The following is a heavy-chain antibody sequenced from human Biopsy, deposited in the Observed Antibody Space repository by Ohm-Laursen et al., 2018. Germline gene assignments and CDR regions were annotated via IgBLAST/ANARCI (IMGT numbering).Heavy chain of an antibody. CDR1: GYDFLDFH. CDR2: INPDSGGT. D-gene: IGHD3-3*01. CDR3: ARRTILGPGPRIDV. Sequence: EASVKVSCKASGYDFLDFHIHWVRQAPGQGLEWMGWINPDSGGTHYAQTFPGRVTMTRDTSASTAYMDLSRLTSNDTAVYYCARRTILGPGPRIDVWGQGTTVIVSS. J-gene: IGHJ6*02. V-gene: IGHV1-2*02.